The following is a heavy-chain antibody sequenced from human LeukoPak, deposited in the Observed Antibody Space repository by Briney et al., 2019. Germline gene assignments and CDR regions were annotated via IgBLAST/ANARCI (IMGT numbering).Heavy chain of an antibody. CDR1: GFTFSSYW. Sequence: PGGSLRLSCAASGFTFSSYWMNWVRQAPGKGLKWVSTITTGDGNTYYADSVKGRFTVSRDDSKNTLYLQMNSLRAEDTAVYYCAKDGGLWVSAHWGDSWGRGTLVTVSS. V-gene: IGHV3-23*01. D-gene: IGHD7-27*01. CDR2: ITTGDGNT. CDR3: AKDGGLWVSAHWGDS. J-gene: IGHJ4*02.